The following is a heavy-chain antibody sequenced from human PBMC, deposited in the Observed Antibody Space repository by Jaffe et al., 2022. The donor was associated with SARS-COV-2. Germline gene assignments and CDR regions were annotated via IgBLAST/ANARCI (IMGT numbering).Heavy chain of an antibody. CDR1: GGSISSGSYY. V-gene: IGHV4-61*02. CDR3: ASVALYGDYGPAFDI. Sequence: QVQLQESGPGLVKPSQTLSLTCTVSGGSISSGSYYWSWIRQPAGKGLEWIGRIYTSGSTNYNPSLKSRVTISVDTSKNQFSLKLSSVTAADTAVYYCASVALYGDYGPAFDIWGQGTMVTVSS. D-gene: IGHD4-17*01. J-gene: IGHJ3*02. CDR2: IYTSGST.